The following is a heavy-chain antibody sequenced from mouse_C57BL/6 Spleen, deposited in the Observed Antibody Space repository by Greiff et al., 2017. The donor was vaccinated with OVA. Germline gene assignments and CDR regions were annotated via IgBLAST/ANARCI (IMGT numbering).Heavy chain of an antibody. J-gene: IGHJ4*01. Sequence: VQLVESGPELVKPGASVKISCKASGYAFSSSWMNWVKQRPGKGLEWIGRIYPGDGDTNYNGKFKGKATLTADKSSSTAYMQLSSLTSEDSAVYFCARGGGAYAMDYWGQGTSVTVSS. CDR3: ARGGGAYAMDY. V-gene: IGHV1-82*01. CDR1: GYAFSSSW. CDR2: IYPGDGDT.